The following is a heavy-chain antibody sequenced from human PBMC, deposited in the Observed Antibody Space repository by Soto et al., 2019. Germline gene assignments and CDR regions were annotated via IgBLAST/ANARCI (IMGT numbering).Heavy chain of an antibody. CDR1: GGSISSGDYY. CDR3: ARHAFGSGFYYGMGV. V-gene: IGHV4-61*08. Sequence: SETLSLTCTVSGGSISSGDYYWSWIRQPPGKGLEWIGYIYYTGSTTYNPSLKSRVTISLDTSKNQFSLKLNSVTAADTAVYYCARHAFGSGFYYGMGVWGQGTTVTVSS. J-gene: IGHJ6*02. D-gene: IGHD3-10*01. CDR2: IYYTGST.